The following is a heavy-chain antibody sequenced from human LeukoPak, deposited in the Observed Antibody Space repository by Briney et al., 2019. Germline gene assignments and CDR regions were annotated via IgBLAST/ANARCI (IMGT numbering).Heavy chain of an antibody. D-gene: IGHD6-13*01. J-gene: IGHJ4*02. CDR2: IYYSGST. V-gene: IGHV4-39*07. Sequence: SETLSLTCTVSGGSISSSSYYWGWIRQPPGKGLEWIGSIYYSGSTYYNPSLKSRVTISVDTSKNQFSLKLSSVTAADTAVYYCATESIVAAGTRYYFDYWGQGTLVTVSS. CDR3: ATESIVAAGTRYYFDY. CDR1: GGSISSSSYY.